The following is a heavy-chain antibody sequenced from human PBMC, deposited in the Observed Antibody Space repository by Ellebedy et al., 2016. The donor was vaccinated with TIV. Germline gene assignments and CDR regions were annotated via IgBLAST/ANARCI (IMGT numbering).Heavy chain of an antibody. D-gene: IGHD1-26*01. Sequence: SETLSLTCAVYGGSFSGYYWSWIRQPPGKGLEWIGSIYYSGSTYYNPSLKSRVTISVDTSKNQFSLKLSSVTAADTAVYYCAREGVGATTIDYWGQGTLVTVSS. CDR3: AREGVGATTIDY. V-gene: IGHV4-34*09. J-gene: IGHJ4*02. CDR1: GGSFSGYY. CDR2: IYYSGST.